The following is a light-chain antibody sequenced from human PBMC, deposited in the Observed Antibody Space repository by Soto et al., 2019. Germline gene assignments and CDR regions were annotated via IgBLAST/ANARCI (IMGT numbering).Light chain of an antibody. Sequence: ETVLTPSPGTLSLSPVEGATLSCRATQAVYSSLLAWYQQKPGQAPRPLIYGASSRATGIPDRFSGSGSGTDFTLTISRLEPEDFAVYYCQRYGTSPPLTFGGGTKVDIK. CDR3: QRYGTSPPLT. CDR2: GAS. J-gene: IGKJ4*01. V-gene: IGKV3-20*01. CDR1: QAVYSSL.